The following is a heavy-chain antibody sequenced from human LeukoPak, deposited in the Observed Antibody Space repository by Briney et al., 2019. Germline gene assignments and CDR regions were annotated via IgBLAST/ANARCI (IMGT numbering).Heavy chain of an antibody. J-gene: IGHJ4*02. CDR1: GFTFSSYA. Sequence: PGGSLRLSCAASGFTFSSYAMHWVRQAPGKGLEWVAAISYDGSCKYYADSVKGRFTISRDNSKNTLDLQMNSLRAEDTAVYYCARDYNWNDDSHFDYWGQGTLVTVSS. CDR2: ISYDGSCK. V-gene: IGHV3-30-3*01. CDR3: ARDYNWNDDSHFDY. D-gene: IGHD1-20*01.